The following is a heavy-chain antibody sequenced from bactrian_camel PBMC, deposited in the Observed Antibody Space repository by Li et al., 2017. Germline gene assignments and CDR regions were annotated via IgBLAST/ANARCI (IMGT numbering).Heavy chain of an antibody. D-gene: IGHD1*01. CDR2: INGGGDTT. CDR3: ATRSETPYDGIWYPF. Sequence: VQLVESGGGLVQPGGSLRLSCPGSAFTFGEWDMTWVRQAPGKGLEWVTGINGGGDTTYYADSVKGRFTISRDNAKNTLYLQMNSLKSEDTALYYCATRSETPYDGIWYPFWGQGTQVTVS. J-gene: IGHJ4*01. V-gene: IGHV3S40*01. CDR1: AFTFGEWD.